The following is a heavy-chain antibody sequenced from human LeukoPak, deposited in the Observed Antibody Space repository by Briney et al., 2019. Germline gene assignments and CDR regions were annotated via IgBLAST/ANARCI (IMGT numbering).Heavy chain of an antibody. D-gene: IGHD3-10*01. V-gene: IGHV4-4*09. Sequence: SETLSLTCTVSGGSISSYYWSWIRQPPGKGLEWIGYIYTSGSTNYNPSLKSRVTISVDTSKNQFSLKLSSVTAADTAVYYCARVQYYGSRRLVNWFDPWGQGTLVTVSS. CDR1: GGSISSYY. CDR2: IYTSGST. J-gene: IGHJ5*02. CDR3: ARVQYYGSRRLVNWFDP.